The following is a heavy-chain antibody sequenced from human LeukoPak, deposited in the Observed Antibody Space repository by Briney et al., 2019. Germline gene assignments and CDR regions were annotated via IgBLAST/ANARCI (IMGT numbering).Heavy chain of an antibody. J-gene: IGHJ4*02. CDR3: ARVARITIFGVVDYFDY. D-gene: IGHD3-3*01. CDR1: GYTFTSYG. Sequence: ASVKVSCKASGYTFTSYGISWVRQAPGQGLEWMGWISAYNGNTNYAQKLQGRVTMTTGTSTSTAYMELRSLRSDDTAVYYCARVARITIFGVVDYFDYWGQGTLVTVSS. CDR2: ISAYNGNT. V-gene: IGHV1-18*01.